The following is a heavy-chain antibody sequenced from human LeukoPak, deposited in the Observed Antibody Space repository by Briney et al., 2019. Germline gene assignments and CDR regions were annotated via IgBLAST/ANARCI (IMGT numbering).Heavy chain of an antibody. CDR2: IYYRGSI. J-gene: IGHJ4*02. V-gene: IGHV4-39*01. D-gene: IGHD5-18*01. CDR1: GGSISSSSYY. CDR3: ASQRGYSYGTVS. Sequence: SETLSLTCTVSGGSISSSSYYWGWIRQPPGKGLEWIGSIYYRGSIYYNPSLKSRITISVDTSKNQFSLKLSSVTAADTAVYYCASQRGYSYGTVSWGQGTLVTVSS.